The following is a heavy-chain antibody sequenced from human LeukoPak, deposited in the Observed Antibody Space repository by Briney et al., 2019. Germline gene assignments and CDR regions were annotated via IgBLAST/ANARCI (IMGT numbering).Heavy chain of an antibody. CDR3: ARPSTFWSGYSSDP. CDR2: IYYSGST. CDR1: GGSISSSSYY. V-gene: IGHV4-39*01. D-gene: IGHD3-3*01. Sequence: SETLSLTRTVSGGSISSSSYYWGWIRQPPGKGLEWIGSIYYSGSTYYNPSLKSRVTISVDTSKNQFSLKLSSVTAADTAVYYCARPSTFWSGYSSDPWGQGTLVTVS. J-gene: IGHJ5*02.